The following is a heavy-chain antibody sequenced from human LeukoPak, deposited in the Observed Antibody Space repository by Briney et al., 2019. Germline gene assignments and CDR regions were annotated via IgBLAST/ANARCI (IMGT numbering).Heavy chain of an antibody. CDR1: GFTLSSYT. J-gene: IGHJ4*02. D-gene: IGHD5-24*01. Sequence: PGGSLRLSCAASGFTLSSYTMNWVRQAPGKGLEWVSSISSSSLYIYYADSVKGRFTISRDNAKNSQYLQMNSLRAEDTAVYYCARGGDGYNSDLDYWGQGTLVTVSS. V-gene: IGHV3-21*01. CDR2: ISSSSLYI. CDR3: ARGGDGYNSDLDY.